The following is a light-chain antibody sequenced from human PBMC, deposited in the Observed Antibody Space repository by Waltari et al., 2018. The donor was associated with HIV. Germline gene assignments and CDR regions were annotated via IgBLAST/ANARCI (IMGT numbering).Light chain of an antibody. CDR3: GSYTSSSTLV. Sequence: QSALAQPASVSGSPGQSITIPCTGPSSDVGGYNYVSWYQQYAGKAPKLMIYDVSNRPSGVSNRFSGSKSGNTASLTISGLQTEDEADYYCGSYTSSSTLVFGTGTKVTVL. CDR2: DVS. CDR1: SSDVGGYNY. V-gene: IGLV2-14*01. J-gene: IGLJ1*01.